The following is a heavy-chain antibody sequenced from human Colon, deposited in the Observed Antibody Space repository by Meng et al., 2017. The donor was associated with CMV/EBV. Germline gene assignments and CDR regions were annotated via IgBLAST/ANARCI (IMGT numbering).Heavy chain of an antibody. CDR3: ARGASSSSNGMDV. V-gene: IGHV1-18*01. CDR1: DYTFANFG. CDR2: ISAYSGKT. D-gene: IGHD6-6*01. Sequence: ASVKVSCKASDYTFANFGISWVRQAPGQGLEWMGWISAYSGKTNYAQKLQGRVIMTTDTSTNTAYMELRSLGSDDTAVYYCARGASSSSNGMDVWGQGTTVTVSS. J-gene: IGHJ6*02.